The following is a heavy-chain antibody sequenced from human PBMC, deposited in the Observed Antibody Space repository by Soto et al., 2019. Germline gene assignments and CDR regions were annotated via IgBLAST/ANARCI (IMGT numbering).Heavy chain of an antibody. CDR2: IYYSGST. Sequence: QVQLQESGPGLVKPSQTLSLTCTVSGGSISSGGHYWSWIRQHPGKGLEWIGYIYYSGSTYYNPSLKSRVTISVDTSKNQFSLKLSSVTAADTAVYYCARTTYNWKPKPGGAFDIWGQGTMVTVSS. J-gene: IGHJ3*02. CDR1: GGSISSGGHY. CDR3: ARTTYNWKPKPGGAFDI. V-gene: IGHV4-31*03. D-gene: IGHD1-20*01.